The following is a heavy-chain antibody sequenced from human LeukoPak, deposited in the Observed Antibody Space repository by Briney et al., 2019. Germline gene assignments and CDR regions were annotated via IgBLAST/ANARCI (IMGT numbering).Heavy chain of an antibody. CDR2: CGTT. CDR3: SRGSGWLSVY. V-gene: IGHV3-49*02. J-gene: IGHJ4*02. Sequence: CGTTEYAASVKGRFTISRDDSTSIAYLQMNSLTTEDTAVYYCSRGSGWLSVYWGQGTLVTVSS. D-gene: IGHD6-19*01.